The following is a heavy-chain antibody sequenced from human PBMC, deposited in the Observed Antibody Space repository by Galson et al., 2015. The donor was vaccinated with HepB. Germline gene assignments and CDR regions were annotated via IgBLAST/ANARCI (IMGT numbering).Heavy chain of an antibody. D-gene: IGHD1-26*01. V-gene: IGHV3-23*01. Sequence: SLRLSCAASGFIFNNYAMGWVRQAPGKGLEWVTFISASGSSTNDADSVKGRFTISRDRSNNTLDLQMNRLRVEDTAVYFCARVSAIRNFDRWGQGILVTVSS. J-gene: IGHJ4*02. CDR1: GFIFNNYA. CDR3: ARVSAIRNFDR. CDR2: ISASGSST.